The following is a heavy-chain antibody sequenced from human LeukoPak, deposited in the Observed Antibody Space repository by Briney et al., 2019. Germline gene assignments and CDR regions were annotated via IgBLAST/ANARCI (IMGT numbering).Heavy chain of an antibody. D-gene: IGHD2-15*01. CDR1: GGSISSGDYY. CDR3: ARTILTPYWYFDL. V-gene: IGHV4-30-4*01. CDR2: IYYSGST. J-gene: IGHJ2*01. Sequence: SETLSLTCTVSGGSISSGDYYWSWIRQPPGKGLEWIGYIYYSGSTYYNPSLKSRVTISVDRSKNQFSLKLSSVTAADTAVYYCARTILTPYWYFDLWGRGTLVPVSS.